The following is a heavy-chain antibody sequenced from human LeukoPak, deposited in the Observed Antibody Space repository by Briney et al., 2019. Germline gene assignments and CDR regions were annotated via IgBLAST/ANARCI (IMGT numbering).Heavy chain of an antibody. CDR3: AKDGRNYYDSSGYYCFDY. Sequence: PGRSLRLSCAASGFTFSSYAMSWVRQAPGKGLEWVSAISGSGGSTYYADSVKGRFTISRDNSKNTLYLQMNSLRAEDTAVYYCAKDGRNYYDSSGYYCFDYWGQGTLVTVSS. D-gene: IGHD3-22*01. CDR2: ISGSGGST. J-gene: IGHJ4*02. CDR1: GFTFSSYA. V-gene: IGHV3-23*01.